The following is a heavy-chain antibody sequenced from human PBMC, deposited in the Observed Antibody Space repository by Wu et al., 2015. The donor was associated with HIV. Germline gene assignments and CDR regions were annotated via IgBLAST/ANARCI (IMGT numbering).Heavy chain of an antibody. J-gene: IGHJ5*02. CDR1: GGTFSSDA. CDR3: AASSPRGYSGNVRFSGGWLNCFDP. CDR2: HDPEDLGT. V-gene: IGHV1-69*14. Sequence: QVQLVQSGAEVKKPGSSVKVSCKASGGTFSSDAVSWVRQAPGQGLEWMGGHDPEDLGTIYAQKFQGRVTMTEDTSTDTAYMELSSLNSEDTAVYYCAASSPRGYSGNVRFSGGWLNCFDPWGQGTLVTVSS. D-gene: IGHD5-12*01.